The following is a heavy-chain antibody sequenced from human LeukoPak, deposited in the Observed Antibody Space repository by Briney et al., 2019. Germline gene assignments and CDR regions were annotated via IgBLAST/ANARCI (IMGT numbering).Heavy chain of an antibody. CDR3: ATSGQHWDVFDF. J-gene: IGHJ4*02. CDR1: GFTFSDAS. Sequence: PGGSLRLSCAASGFTFSDASMSWVRQAPGKGLDWLGRIKSKSHGGTTDYVAPVKARFPVSRDDSKDTLYLQMNSLRTEDTAVYYCATSGQHWDVFDFWGQGTLVTVSS. D-gene: IGHD1-1*01. V-gene: IGHV3-15*01. CDR2: IKSKSHGGTT.